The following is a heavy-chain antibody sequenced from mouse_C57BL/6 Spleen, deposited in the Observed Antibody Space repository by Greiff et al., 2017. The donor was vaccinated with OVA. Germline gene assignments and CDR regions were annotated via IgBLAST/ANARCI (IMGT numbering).Heavy chain of an antibody. J-gene: IGHJ4*01. CDR3: ARDYGYDRVYYAMDY. Sequence: EVQGVESGGGLVKPGGSLKLSCAASGFTFSSYAMSWVRQTPEKRLEWVATISDGGSYTYYPDNVKGRFTISRDNAKNNLYLQMSHLKSEDTAMYYCARDYGYDRVYYAMDYWGQGTSVTVSS. CDR1: GFTFSSYA. V-gene: IGHV5-4*01. CDR2: ISDGGSYT. D-gene: IGHD2-2*01.